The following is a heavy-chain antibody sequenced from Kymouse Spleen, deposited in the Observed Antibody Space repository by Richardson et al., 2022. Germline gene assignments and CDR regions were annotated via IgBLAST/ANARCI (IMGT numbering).Heavy chain of an antibody. CDR1: GFTFSDYY. J-gene: IGHJ6*02. CDR3: AREMVLWFGEFYYYYYGMDV. D-gene: IGHD3-10*01. CDR2: ISSSGSTI. V-gene: IGHV3-11*01. Sequence: QVQLVESGGGLVKPGGSLRLSCAASGFTFSDYYMSWIRQAPGKGLEWVSYISSSGSTIYYADSVKGRFTISRDNAKNSLYLQMNSLRAEDTAVYYCAREMVLWFGEFYYYYYGMDVWGQGTTVTVSS.